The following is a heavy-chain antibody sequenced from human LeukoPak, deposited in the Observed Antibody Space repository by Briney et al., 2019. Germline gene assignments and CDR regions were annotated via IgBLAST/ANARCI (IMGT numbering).Heavy chain of an antibody. V-gene: IGHV3-23*01. D-gene: IGHD2-15*01. CDR2: ICGSGGST. CDR3: AKNSGGSCYSHLDH. CDR1: GFTFSNYA. Sequence: GGSLRLSCAASGFTFSNYAMSWVRQAPGKGLEWVSVICGSGGSTYYADSVKGRFTISRDTSKNTLYMRMNSLRVEDTAVYYCAKNSGGSCYSHLDHWGQGTLVTVSS. J-gene: IGHJ4*02.